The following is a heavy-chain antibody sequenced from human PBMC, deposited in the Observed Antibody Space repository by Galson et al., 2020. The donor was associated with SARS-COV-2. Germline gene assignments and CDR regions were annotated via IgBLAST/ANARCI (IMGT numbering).Heavy chain of an antibody. Sequence: SETLSLTCTVSGGSIGVSNYYWGWIRQPPGRGLEWMGSIYYSGTTHYNPSLESRVIISVDMSKNQFSLNLSSVTAADTALYYCARLSDYDDSPRDFWGQGTLVTVS. CDR2: IYYSGTT. J-gene: IGHJ4*02. CDR3: ARLSDYDDSPRDF. D-gene: IGHD4-17*01. V-gene: IGHV4-39*01. CDR1: GGSIGVSNYY.